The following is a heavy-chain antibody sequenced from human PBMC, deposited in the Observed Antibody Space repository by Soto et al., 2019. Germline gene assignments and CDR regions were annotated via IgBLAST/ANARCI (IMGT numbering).Heavy chain of an antibody. CDR2: ISDDGSNK. CDR1: GFTFSSYG. V-gene: IGHV3-30*18. D-gene: IGHD3-10*01. CDR3: AKERYGQLWLEDYGLDV. Sequence: QVQLVESGGGVVQSGRSLRLSCAASGFTFSSYGIQWVRQAPGKGLEWVALISDDGSNKYYADSVKGRFTTSREKNTLYLQMNSLRPEDTAVYYCAKERYGQLWLEDYGLDVWGQGTTVTVSS. J-gene: IGHJ6*02.